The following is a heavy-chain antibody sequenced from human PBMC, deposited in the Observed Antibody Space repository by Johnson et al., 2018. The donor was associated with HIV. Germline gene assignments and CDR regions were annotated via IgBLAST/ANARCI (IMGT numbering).Heavy chain of an antibody. CDR3: ARDRGYWDAFDI. V-gene: IGHV3-66*01. D-gene: IGHD3-22*01. CDR2: IYSGGSS. Sequence: MQLVESGGGVVQPGRSLRLSCAASGFTFSSIYMSWVRQAPGKGLEWVSLIYSGGSSYYADSVKGRFSISRDNAKHSLYLQMNSLRAEDTAVYYCARDRGYWDAFDIWGQGTMVTVSS. CDR1: GFTFSSIY. J-gene: IGHJ3*02.